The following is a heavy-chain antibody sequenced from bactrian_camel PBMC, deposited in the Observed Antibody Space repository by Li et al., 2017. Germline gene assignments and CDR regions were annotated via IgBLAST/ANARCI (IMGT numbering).Heavy chain of an antibody. CDR2: IRRYSGTT. V-gene: IGHV3-3*01. Sequence: HVQLVESGGGSVQAGGSLRLSCAASEHDYRTKCMAWFRQAPGKEREGVAAIRRYSGTTFYADSVKGRFTISQDNAKTTLYLQMNSLKPEDTAMYYCAADLAPVGWRPSSLSTCRYYYQGHGTQVTVS. J-gene: IGHJ4*01. D-gene: IGHD3*01. CDR1: EHDYRTKC.